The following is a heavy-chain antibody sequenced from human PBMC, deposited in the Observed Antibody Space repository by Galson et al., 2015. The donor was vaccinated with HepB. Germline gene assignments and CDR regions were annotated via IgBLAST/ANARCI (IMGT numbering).Heavy chain of an antibody. CDR1: GFTFSNYA. D-gene: IGHD1-26*01. CDR3: AKDRSGSYTYYYGMDV. V-gene: IGHV3-23*01. CDR2: ISGSGAGT. Sequence: SLRLSCAASGFTFSNYAMSWVRQAPGKGLEWVSAISGSGAGTYYADSVKGRFTISRDNSKNTLYLQMNSLRAEDTAVYYCAKDRSGSYTYYYGMDVWGQGTTVTVSS. J-gene: IGHJ6*02.